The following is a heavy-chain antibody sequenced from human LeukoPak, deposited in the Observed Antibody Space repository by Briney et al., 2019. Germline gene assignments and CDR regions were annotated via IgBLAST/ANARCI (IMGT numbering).Heavy chain of an antibody. CDR2: TYYRSKWYN. Sequence: SQTVSLTCAISGDSVSSNSAAWNWMRQSLSIVLEWLGRTYYRSKWYNDYAVSVKSRITINPDTSKNQFSLQLNSVTPEDTAVYYCARADSGWRRGDAFDIWGQGTMVTVSS. V-gene: IGHV6-1*01. CDR1: GDSVSSNSAA. CDR3: ARADSGWRRGDAFDI. D-gene: IGHD6-19*01. J-gene: IGHJ3*02.